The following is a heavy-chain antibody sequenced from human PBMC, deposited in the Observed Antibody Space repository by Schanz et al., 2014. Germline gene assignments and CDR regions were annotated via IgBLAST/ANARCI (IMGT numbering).Heavy chain of an antibody. D-gene: IGHD3-9*01. J-gene: IGHJ6*02. V-gene: IGHV1-69*10. CDR1: GYSFTTYD. Sequence: QVQLVQSGGEVKKPGASATVSCKASGYSFTTYDVNWVRQATGQGLEWMGWIIPILGITNVAQTFQDRVTITADKSTSTVYMEVSGLRSEDTAVYYCAKVDRTRYYAMDVWGQGTTVTVSS. CDR3: AKVDRTRYYAMDV. CDR2: IIPILGIT.